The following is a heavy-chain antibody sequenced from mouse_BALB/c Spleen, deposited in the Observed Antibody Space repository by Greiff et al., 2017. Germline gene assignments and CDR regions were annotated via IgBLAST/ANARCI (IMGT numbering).Heavy chain of an antibody. Sequence: VQLQQSGAELARPGASVKLSCKASGYTFTSYWMQWVKQRPGQGLEWIGAIYPGDGDTRYTQKFKGKATLTADKSSSTAYMQLSSLASEDSAVYYCASDGGFLRFYAMDYWGQGTSVTVSS. V-gene: IGHV1-87*01. CDR3: ASDGGFLRFYAMDY. CDR2: IYPGDGDT. CDR1: GYTFTSYW. D-gene: IGHD1-1*01. J-gene: IGHJ4*01.